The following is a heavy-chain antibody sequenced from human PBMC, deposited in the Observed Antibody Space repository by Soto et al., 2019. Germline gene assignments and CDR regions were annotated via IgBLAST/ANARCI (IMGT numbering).Heavy chain of an antibody. V-gene: IGHV4-31*03. D-gene: IGHD6-6*01. CDR3: ARASSSSSAADY. CDR2: IYDTESA. Sequence: QVQLQESGPGLVKPSQTLSLTCSVSGESISSGGYYWSWIRHLPGKGLEWIEYIYDTESAYYNPSLKSRVSISMDTSEHHFAMRLTSVTAADSAVYYCARASSSSSAADYWGQGLQVTVSS. CDR1: GESISSGGYY. J-gene: IGHJ4*02.